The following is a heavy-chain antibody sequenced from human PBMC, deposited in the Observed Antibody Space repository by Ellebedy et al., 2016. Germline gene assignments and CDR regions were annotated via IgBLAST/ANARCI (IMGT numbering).Heavy chain of an antibody. Sequence: ASVKVSCKVSGYTLSELSMHWVRQAPGKGLEWMGGFDPEDGETLYAQKFQGRVTMTEDTSTDTAYMELSSLRSDDTAVYYCARDEGYGDYEHWGQGTLVTVSS. CDR1: GYTLSELS. J-gene: IGHJ1*01. CDR2: FDPEDGET. V-gene: IGHV1-24*01. CDR3: ARDEGYGDYEH. D-gene: IGHD4-17*01.